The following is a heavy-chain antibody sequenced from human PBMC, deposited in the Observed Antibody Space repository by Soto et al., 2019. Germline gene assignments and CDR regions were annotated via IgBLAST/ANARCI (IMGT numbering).Heavy chain of an antibody. V-gene: IGHV3-21*01. J-gene: IGHJ4*02. CDR1: GFTFSSYS. D-gene: IGHD3-16*01. CDR2: ISSSSSYI. Sequence: GGSLRLSCAASGFTFSSYSMNWVRQAPGKGLEWVSSISSSSSYIYYADSVKGRFTISRDNAKNSLYLQMNSLRAEDTAVYYCARSRAFQTHDYWGQGTLVTVSS. CDR3: ARSRAFQTHDY.